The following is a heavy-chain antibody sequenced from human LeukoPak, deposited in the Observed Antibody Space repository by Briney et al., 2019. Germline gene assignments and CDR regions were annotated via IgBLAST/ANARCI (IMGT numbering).Heavy chain of an antibody. J-gene: IGHJ4*02. V-gene: IGHV1-46*01. CDR2: VYATHGVE. Sequence: ASVTVSCKASGHTFTNYHIHWVRQAPGQGVEWMGAVYATHGVEIHTQTFPVRVTMTRDTSTGTVYMELSSLRFEDRAIYYCATEAPRSYYFDYWGQGIQVSVSS. CDR1: GHTFTNYH. CDR3: ATEAPRSYYFDY.